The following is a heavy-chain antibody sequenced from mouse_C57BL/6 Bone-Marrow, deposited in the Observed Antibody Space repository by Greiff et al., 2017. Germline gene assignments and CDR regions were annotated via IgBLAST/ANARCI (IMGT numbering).Heavy chain of an antibody. J-gene: IGHJ2*01. V-gene: IGHV5-6*01. CDR3: ARHRYYYGSSYDY. CDR2: ISSGGSYT. CDR1: GFTFSSYG. Sequence: EVQLVESGGDLVKPGGSLKLSCAASGFTFSSYGMSWVRQTPDKRLEWVATISSGGSYTYYPDSVQGRFTISRDNAKNTLYLHMSSLKSEDTAMYYCARHRYYYGSSYDYWGQGTTLTVSS. D-gene: IGHD1-1*01.